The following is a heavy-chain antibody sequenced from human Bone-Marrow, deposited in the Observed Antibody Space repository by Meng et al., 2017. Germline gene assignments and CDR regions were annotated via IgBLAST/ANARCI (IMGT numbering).Heavy chain of an antibody. CDR3: ARGDYLYYFDY. Sequence: VHLVEAGGGVVQPGRSLRLSCAASGFTFSSYAMHWVRQAPGKGLEWVAVISYDGSKKFYADSVEGRFSFSRDNSNNTVYLQMNSLRTEDTALYFCARGDYLYYFDYWGQGTLVTVSS. CDR1: GFTFSSYA. J-gene: IGHJ4*02. D-gene: IGHD4-17*01. CDR2: ISYDGSKK. V-gene: IGHV3-30*01.